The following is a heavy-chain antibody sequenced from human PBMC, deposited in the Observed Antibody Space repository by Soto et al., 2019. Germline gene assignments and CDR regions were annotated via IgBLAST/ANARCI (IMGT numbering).Heavy chain of an antibody. J-gene: IGHJ4*02. CDR3: AQYSYGLPAGY. D-gene: IGHD5-18*01. Sequence: QVQLVQSGAEVKKPGASVQVSCKASGYTFSSYGISWVRQAPGQGLEWMGWITAYNGNTNYAQKLQGRVTMTTDTATSTAYMELRSLRSDDTAVYYCAQYSYGLPAGYWGQGTLVTVSS. CDR1: GYTFSSYG. CDR2: ITAYNGNT. V-gene: IGHV1-18*01.